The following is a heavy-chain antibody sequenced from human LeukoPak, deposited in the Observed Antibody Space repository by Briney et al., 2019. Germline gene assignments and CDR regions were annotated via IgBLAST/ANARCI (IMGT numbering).Heavy chain of an antibody. D-gene: IGHD6-13*01. Sequence: GASVKVSCKASGYSFTNYGVNWVRQAPGQGLEWLGWISGDTGNTDYAQKFQGRVTMTTDTSTTTAYMEVRSLRSDDTAVYYCARAPRAASTGRFDYWGQGTLVTVSS. CDR1: GYSFTNYG. J-gene: IGHJ4*02. V-gene: IGHV1-18*01. CDR3: ARAPRAASTGRFDY. CDR2: ISGDTGNT.